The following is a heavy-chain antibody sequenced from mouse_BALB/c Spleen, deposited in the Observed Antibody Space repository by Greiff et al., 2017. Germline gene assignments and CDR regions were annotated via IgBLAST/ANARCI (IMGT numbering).Heavy chain of an antibody. J-gene: IGHJ3*01. CDR1: GFTFSSYA. D-gene: IGHD2-1*01. V-gene: IGHV5-9-4*01. CDR2: ISSGGSYT. CDR3: ARGEGNYWFAY. Sequence: EVKLVESGGGLVKPGGSLKLSCAASGFTFSSYAMSWVRQSPEKRLEWVAEISSGGSYTYYPDTVTGRFTISRDNAKNTLYLEMSSLRSEDTAMYYCARGEGNYWFAYWGQGTLVTVSA.